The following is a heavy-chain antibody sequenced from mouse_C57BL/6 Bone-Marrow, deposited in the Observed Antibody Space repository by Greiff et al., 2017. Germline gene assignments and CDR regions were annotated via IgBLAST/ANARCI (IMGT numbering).Heavy chain of an antibody. CDR3: ARDRRNYYGGSLDY. D-gene: IGHD1-1*01. CDR2: IRAGGSYT. J-gene: IGHJ2*01. V-gene: IGHV5-4*01. Sequence: EVQLLESGAGLVKPGASVKLSCAASGFTFSSYSMPWVRQTPEQRLEWVATIRAGGSYTYYPDNVKGRSTISRDNAKNNRYLQMSHLKSEDTAMSYCARDRRNYYGGSLDYWGQGTTLTVSS. CDR1: GFTFSSYS.